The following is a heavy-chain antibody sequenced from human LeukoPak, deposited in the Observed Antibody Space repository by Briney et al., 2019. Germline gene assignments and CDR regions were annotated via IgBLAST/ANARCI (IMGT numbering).Heavy chain of an antibody. V-gene: IGHV4-39*07. CDR1: GGSISSSSYY. J-gene: IGHJ6*03. CDR2: IYYSGST. CDR3: ARDAYYYYMDV. Sequence: SETLSLTCTVSGGSISSSSYYWGWIRQPPGKGLEWIGSIYYSGSTYYNPSLKSRVTMSVDTSKNQFSLKLSSVTAADTAVYYCARDAYYYYMDVWGKGTTVTISS.